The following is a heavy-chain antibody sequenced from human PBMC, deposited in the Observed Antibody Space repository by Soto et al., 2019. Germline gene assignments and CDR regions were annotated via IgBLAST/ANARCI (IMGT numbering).Heavy chain of an antibody. CDR1: GYSFTSYW. CDR2: IYPGDSDT. Sequence: PGESLKISCKGSGYSFTSYWIGWVRQMPGKGLEWMGIIYPGDSDTRYSPSFQGQVTISADKSISTAYLQWSSLKASDTAMYHCARRVQSIAAGNNWFDPWGQGTLVTVSS. J-gene: IGHJ5*02. CDR3: ARRVQSIAAGNNWFDP. V-gene: IGHV5-51*01. D-gene: IGHD6-6*01.